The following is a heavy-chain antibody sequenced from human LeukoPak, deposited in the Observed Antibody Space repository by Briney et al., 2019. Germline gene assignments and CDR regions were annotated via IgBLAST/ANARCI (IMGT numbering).Heavy chain of an antibody. J-gene: IGHJ4*02. CDR2: IHYSGTT. Sequence: PSETLSLTCTVSGDSITSSGFYWVWIRQPPGKGLEWIGSIHYSGTTQYTPSLKSRVTMSLDTSKNQFSLTLSSVTAADTAMYYCARGRPLYWGQGTLVTVSS. V-gene: IGHV4-39*07. CDR3: ARGRPLY. CDR1: GDSITSSGFY.